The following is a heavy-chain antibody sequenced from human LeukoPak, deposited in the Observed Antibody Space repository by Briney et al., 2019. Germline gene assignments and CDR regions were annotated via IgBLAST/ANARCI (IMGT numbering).Heavy chain of an antibody. V-gene: IGHV3-9*01. CDR2: ISWNSGSI. CDR1: GFTFDDYA. Sequence: GGSLRLSCAASGFTFDDYAMHWVRQAPGKGLEWVSGISWNSGSIGYADSVKGRFTISRDNAKNSLYLQMNSLRAEDTALYYCAKANWGYGSGSRYYMDVWGKGTTVTISS. CDR3: AKANWGYGSGSRYYMDV. D-gene: IGHD3-10*01. J-gene: IGHJ6*03.